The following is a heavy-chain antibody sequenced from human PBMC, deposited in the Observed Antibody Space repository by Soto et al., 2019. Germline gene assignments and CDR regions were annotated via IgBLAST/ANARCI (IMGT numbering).Heavy chain of an antibody. D-gene: IGHD5-18*01. V-gene: IGHV3-23*01. CDR2: IDGSGGST. CDR1: GFSITSYA. CDR3: AKALGYSYGYPQNY. Sequence: PGGSLRLSCEASGFSITSYAMSWVRQAPGKGLEWGSTIDGSGGSTYYVDSVKGRFTISRDNSKSTLFLQMTSLRAEDTAVYYCAKALGYSYGYPQNYWGQGTLVTVSS. J-gene: IGHJ4*02.